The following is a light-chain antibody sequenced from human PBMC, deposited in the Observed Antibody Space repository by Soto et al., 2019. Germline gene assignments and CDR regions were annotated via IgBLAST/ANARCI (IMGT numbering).Light chain of an antibody. V-gene: IGKV1D-12*01. CDR1: QDINNW. CDR2: TTS. Sequence: DIQVTQSPSSVSASVGDRVTITCRASQDINNWLAWYQQKPGKAPNLLIYTTSNLQSGDPSRFSRSGSGTDFTLTISSLQPEDFATYYCQQANSFPLTFGGGTKVEIK. CDR3: QQANSFPLT. J-gene: IGKJ4*01.